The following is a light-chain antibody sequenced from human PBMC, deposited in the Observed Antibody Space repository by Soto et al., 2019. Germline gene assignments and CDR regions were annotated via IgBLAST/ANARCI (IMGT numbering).Light chain of an antibody. V-gene: IGKV1-12*01. CDR2: GAS. J-gene: IGKJ5*01. CDR3: QHATTFPFT. CDR1: QDIRTW. Sequence: QMTQSPSSVSAYVGDRVTITCRASQDIRTWLAWYQQKPGKAPKILIYGASTLQSGVPSRFSGSGSGTYFTLTISSLQPEDSATYYCQHATTFPFTFGQGTRLEIK.